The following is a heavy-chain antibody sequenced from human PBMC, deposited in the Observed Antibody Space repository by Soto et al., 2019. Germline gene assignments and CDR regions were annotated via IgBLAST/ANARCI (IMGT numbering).Heavy chain of an antibody. V-gene: IGHV3-7*01. D-gene: IGHD6-6*01. CDR2: IKQDGSEK. CDR1: GFTFSSYW. J-gene: IGHJ6*03. Sequence: PGGSLRLSCAASGFTFSSYWMSWARQAPGKGLEWVANIKQDGSEKYYVDSVKGRFTISRDNAKNSLYLQMNSLRAEDTAVYYCARVMIAARRGEYYYYMDVWGKGTTVTVSS. CDR3: ARVMIAARRGEYYYYMDV.